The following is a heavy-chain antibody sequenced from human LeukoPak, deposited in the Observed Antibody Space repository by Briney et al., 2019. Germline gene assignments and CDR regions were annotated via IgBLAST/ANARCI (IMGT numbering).Heavy chain of an antibody. V-gene: IGHV1-3*01. CDR2: INAGNGNT. CDR1: GYTFTTYA. CDR3: ARDPIGSRWPYYFDY. D-gene: IGHD6-13*01. J-gene: IGHJ4*02. Sequence: ASVKVSCKASGYTFTTYAMHWVRQAPGQRLEWMGWINAGNGNTKYSQKFQARVTIARDTSASTAYMELSSLRSEDTAVYYCARDPIGSRWPYYFDYWGQGTLVTVSS.